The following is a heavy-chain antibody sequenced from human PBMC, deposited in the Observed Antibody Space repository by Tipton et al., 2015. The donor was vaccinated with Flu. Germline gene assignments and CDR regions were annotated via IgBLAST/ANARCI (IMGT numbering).Heavy chain of an antibody. V-gene: IGHV4-59*01. CDR1: GDSMRSYY. D-gene: IGHD3-10*01. CDR3: ARDQTYYYGSSDAFDI. Sequence: TLSLTCSVSGDSMRSYYWSWIRQPPGKGLEWIGTIYYNGSTDYNPSLSSRLTMSVDMSKNQFSLKLTSVTVADTAVYYCARDQTYYYGSSDAFDIWGQGTMVTVSS. CDR2: IYYNGST. J-gene: IGHJ3*02.